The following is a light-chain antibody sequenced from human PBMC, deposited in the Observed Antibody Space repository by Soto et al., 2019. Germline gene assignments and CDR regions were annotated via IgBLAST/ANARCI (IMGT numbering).Light chain of an antibody. V-gene: IGKV3-15*01. CDR3: QQYDKWPYT. CDR2: GAF. J-gene: IGKJ5*01. Sequence: IVLTQSPASLSVSPCDRATLSCRTSQSVASNLAWYQQKPGQAPRLPIYGAFIRAPGFPVRFRGTGSGSEFTLTISSLQSEDGATYYCQQYDKWPYTFGQGTRLEIK. CDR1: QSVASN.